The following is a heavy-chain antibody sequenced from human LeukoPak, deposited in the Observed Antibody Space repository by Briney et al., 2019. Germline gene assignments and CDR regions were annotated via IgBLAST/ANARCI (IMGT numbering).Heavy chain of an antibody. V-gene: IGHV1-69*13. CDR2: IIPIFGTA. CDR1: GYTFTSYG. Sequence: SVKVSCKASGYTFTSYGISWVRQAPGQGLEWMGGIIPIFGTANYAQKFQGRVTITADESTSTAYMELSSLRSEDTTVYYCARRGNCSGGSCYLKTTYYYYYGMDVWGQGTTVTVSS. J-gene: IGHJ6*02. D-gene: IGHD2-15*01. CDR3: ARRGNCSGGSCYLKTTYYYYYGMDV.